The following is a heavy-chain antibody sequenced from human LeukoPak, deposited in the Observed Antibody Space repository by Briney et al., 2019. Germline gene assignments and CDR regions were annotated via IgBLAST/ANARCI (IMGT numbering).Heavy chain of an antibody. V-gene: IGHV3-21*01. CDR3: ARYTWGSRLYHFDY. CDR2: ISSSSSYI. Sequence: GGSLRLSCAASGFTFSSYSMSWVRQAPGKGLEWVSSISSSSSYIYYADSVKGRFTISRDNAKNSLYLQMNSLRAEDTAVYYCARYTWGSRLYHFDYWGQGTLVTVSS. D-gene: IGHD1-20*01. CDR1: GFTFSSYS. J-gene: IGHJ4*02.